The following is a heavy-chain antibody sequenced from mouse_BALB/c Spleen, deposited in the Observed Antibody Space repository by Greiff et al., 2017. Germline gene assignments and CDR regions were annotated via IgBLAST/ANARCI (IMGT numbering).Heavy chain of an antibody. CDR2: INPSSGYT. J-gene: IGHJ2*01. Sequence: QVQLQQSGAELAKPGASVKMSCKASGYTFTSYWMHWVKQRPGQGLEWIGYINPSSGYTEYNQKFKDKTTLTADKSSSTAYMQLSSLTSEDSAVYYCARSRDYGSFFDYWGQGTTLTVSS. V-gene: IGHV1-4*02. CDR3: ARSRDYGSFFDY. D-gene: IGHD1-1*01. CDR1: GYTFTSYW.